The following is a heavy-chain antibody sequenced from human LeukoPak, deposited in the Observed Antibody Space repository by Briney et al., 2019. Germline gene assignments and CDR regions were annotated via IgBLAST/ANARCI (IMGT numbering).Heavy chain of an antibody. Sequence: ASVKVSCKASGYTFSSFGITWVRQAPGQGLEWMGWISTYNGNTEYAQKMQGRVTMTTDTSTSTAFMELRSLRSDDTAVHYCARRRYYDSTYYYYYMDVWGKGTTVTVSS. CDR3: ARRRYYDSTYYYYYMDV. CDR1: GYTFSSFG. CDR2: ISTYNGNT. J-gene: IGHJ6*03. D-gene: IGHD3-3*01. V-gene: IGHV1-18*01.